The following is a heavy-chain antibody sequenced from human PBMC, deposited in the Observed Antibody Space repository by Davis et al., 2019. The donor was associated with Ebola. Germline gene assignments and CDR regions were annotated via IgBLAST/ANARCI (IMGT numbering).Heavy chain of an antibody. J-gene: IGHJ4*02. CDR3: ATSTMIVVAPFDT. Sequence: GESLKISCAASGFTFSSYAMSWVRQAPGKGLEWVSAISGSGGSTYYADSVKGRFTISRDNSKNTLYLQMNSLRAEDTAVYYCATSTMIVVAPFDTWGQGTLVTVSS. V-gene: IGHV3-23*01. D-gene: IGHD3-22*01. CDR2: ISGSGGST. CDR1: GFTFSSYA.